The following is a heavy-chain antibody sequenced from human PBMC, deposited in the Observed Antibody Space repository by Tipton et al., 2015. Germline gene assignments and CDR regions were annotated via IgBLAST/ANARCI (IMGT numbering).Heavy chain of an antibody. CDR2: IYTSGST. CDR1: GGSISSYY. D-gene: IGHD1-7*01. J-gene: IGHJ4*02. V-gene: IGHV4-4*07. CDR3: ARGGSYRWNYVNGFDY. Sequence: TLSLTCTVSGGSISSYYWSWIRQPAGKGLEWIGRIYTSGSTNYNPSLKSRVTISLDTSKNQFSLRLISLTAADTAVYYCARGGSYRWNYVNGFDYWGQGTQVTVSS.